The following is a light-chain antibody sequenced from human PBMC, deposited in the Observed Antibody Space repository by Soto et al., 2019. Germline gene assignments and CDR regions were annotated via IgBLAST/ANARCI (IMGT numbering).Light chain of an antibody. CDR3: SSYTTSNTVV. Sequence: QSALTQPASVSESPGQSSTIYCTGSSSDVAAHNFVSWYQHHPDKAPKLIIYDVTNRPSGVSNRFSGSKSGTTASLTISGLQAEDEADYYCSSYTTSNTVVFGGGTQLTVL. CDR2: DVT. CDR1: SSDVAAHNF. J-gene: IGLJ2*01. V-gene: IGLV2-14*03.